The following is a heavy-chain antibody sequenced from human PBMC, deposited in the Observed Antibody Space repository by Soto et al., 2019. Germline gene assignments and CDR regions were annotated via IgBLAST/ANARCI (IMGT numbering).Heavy chain of an antibody. Sequence: QVQLLESGPGLVKPSQTLSLICNVSGASISSCGYYWSWIRQRPGGGLEWLGFIYYSGISHYNPSLKSRANISVDTSKNQFSLKLISVTAADKAVYYCARTEWIQLWFDYWGQGALVTVS. CDR1: GASISSCGYY. CDR2: IYYSGIS. J-gene: IGHJ4*02. CDR3: ARTEWIQLWFDY. D-gene: IGHD5-18*01. V-gene: IGHV4-31*03.